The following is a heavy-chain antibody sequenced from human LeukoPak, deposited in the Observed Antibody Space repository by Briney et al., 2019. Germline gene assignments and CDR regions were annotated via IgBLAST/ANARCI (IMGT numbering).Heavy chain of an antibody. CDR2: ISSSSNTI. V-gene: IGHV3-11*04. Sequence: GGSLRLSCAASGFTFRDYYMSWIRQAPGKGLEWVSYISSSSNTIYYADSVKGRFTISRDNAKNSLYLQMNSLRAEDTAAYYCARARGYSYGLDYWGQGTLVTVSS. J-gene: IGHJ4*02. CDR3: ARARGYSYGLDY. D-gene: IGHD5-18*01. CDR1: GFTFRDYY.